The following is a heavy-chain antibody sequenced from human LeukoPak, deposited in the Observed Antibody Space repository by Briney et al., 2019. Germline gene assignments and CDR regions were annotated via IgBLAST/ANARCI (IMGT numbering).Heavy chain of an antibody. CDR3: AKAQEWLAFPGDSLDY. V-gene: IGHV1-18*01. D-gene: IGHD6-19*01. CDR1: GYTFTSYG. J-gene: IGHJ4*02. CDR2: ISAYNGNT. Sequence: ASVKVSCKASGYTFTSYGISWVRQAPGQGLEWMGWISAYNGNTNYAQKLQGRVTMTTDTSTSTAYMELRSLRSDDTAIYYCAKAQEWLAFPGDSLDYWGQGALVTVSS.